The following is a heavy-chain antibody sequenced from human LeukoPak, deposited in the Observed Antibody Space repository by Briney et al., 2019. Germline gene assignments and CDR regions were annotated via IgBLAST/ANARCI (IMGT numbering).Heavy chain of an antibody. Sequence: PGGSLRLSCAASGFTFNTNAMSWVRQAPGKGLEWVSGIVASGGNSYYADSVKGRFSISRDNSENTLFLQMNSLRVEDTAVYFCAKDTGGSCYSAIAYWGQGALVTVST. CDR1: GFTFNTNA. V-gene: IGHV3-23*01. CDR3: AKDTGGSCYSAIAY. CDR2: IVASGGNS. D-gene: IGHD2-15*01. J-gene: IGHJ4*02.